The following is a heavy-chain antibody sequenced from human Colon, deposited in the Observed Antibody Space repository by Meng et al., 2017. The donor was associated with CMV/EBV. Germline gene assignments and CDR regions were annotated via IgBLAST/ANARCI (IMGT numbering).Heavy chain of an antibody. CDR1: DASISGYS. CDR3: AREKSSCTSSTCYGVDS. CDR2: IDKSGTT. V-gene: IGHV4-4*07. Sequence: QVQLQESGPGLVKPSETLSLTCIVLDASISGYSWSWIRQPAGKGLEWIGRIDKSGTTHYNPSLKSRVTLSLDTSKDQFSLKLTSVTAADTAVYYCAREKSSCTSSTCYGVDSWGQGTLVTVSS. J-gene: IGHJ4*02. D-gene: IGHD2-2*01.